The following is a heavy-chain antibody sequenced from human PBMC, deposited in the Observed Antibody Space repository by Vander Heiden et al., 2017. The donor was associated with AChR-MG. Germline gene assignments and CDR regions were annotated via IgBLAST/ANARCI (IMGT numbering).Heavy chain of an antibody. CDR3: AKEIPRRASFSSGFLL. CDR1: GFTFDDYA. CDR2: ISWNSGSI. V-gene: IGHV3-9*01. Sequence: EVQLVESGGGLVQPGRSLRLSCAASGFTFDDYAMHWVRQAPGKGLEWVSGISWNSGSIGYADSVKGRFTISRDNAKNSLYLQMNSLRAEDTALYYCAKEIPRRASFSSGFLLWGQGTLVTVSS. J-gene: IGHJ4*02. D-gene: IGHD3-22*01.